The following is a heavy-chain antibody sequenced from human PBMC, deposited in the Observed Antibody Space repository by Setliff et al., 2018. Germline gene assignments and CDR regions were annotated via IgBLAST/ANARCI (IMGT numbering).Heavy chain of an antibody. J-gene: IGHJ4*02. D-gene: IGHD6-6*01. V-gene: IGHV7-4-1*02. CDR1: GYTFTTYT. CDR3: ARGSGTYASSSRVFHY. Sequence: ASVKVSCKASGYTFTTYTMNWVRQAPGQGLEWMGWINTNTGNPTYAQGFTGRFVFSLDTSVSTAYPQINSLEAEDTAVYYCARGSGTYASSSRVFHYWGQGTLVTVSS. CDR2: INTNTGNP.